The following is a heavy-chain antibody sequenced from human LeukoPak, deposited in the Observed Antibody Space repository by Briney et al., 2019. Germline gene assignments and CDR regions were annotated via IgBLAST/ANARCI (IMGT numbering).Heavy chain of an antibody. Sequence: PGGSLRLSCVASGFTFDEYAMHWVRQAPGKGLEWVSVISGDGDTTYYADSLKGRFTISRDNSKNSLYLQFDSLRTEDTALYFCARDIGPQPPPHDALDIWGQGTRVTVSS. CDR1: GFTFDEYA. CDR2: ISGDGDTT. D-gene: IGHD2-2*01. V-gene: IGHV3-43*02. J-gene: IGHJ3*02. CDR3: ARDIGPQPPPHDALDI.